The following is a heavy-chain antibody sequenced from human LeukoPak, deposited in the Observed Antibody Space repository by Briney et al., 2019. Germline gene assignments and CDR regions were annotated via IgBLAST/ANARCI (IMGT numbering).Heavy chain of an antibody. Sequence: PSETLSLTCTVSGYSISTGNSWGWIRQPPGKGLEWIGTIYHSGSTYYIPSLKSRVTISVDTSKNQFSLKLSSVTAADTAVYYCARESGWYHYYYYYMDVWGKGTTVTISS. CDR1: GYSISTGNS. J-gene: IGHJ6*03. V-gene: IGHV4-38-2*02. D-gene: IGHD6-19*01. CDR2: IYHSGST. CDR3: ARESGWYHYYYYYMDV.